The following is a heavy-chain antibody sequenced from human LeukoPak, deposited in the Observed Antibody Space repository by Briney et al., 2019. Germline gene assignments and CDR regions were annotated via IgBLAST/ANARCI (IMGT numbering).Heavy chain of an antibody. CDR1: GYTFTSYD. J-gene: IGHJ4*02. Sequence: ASVKVSCKASGYTFTSYDINWVRQATGQGLEWMGWMNPNSGNTGYAQKFQGRVTITRNTSISTAYMELSSLRSEDTAVYYCAARGYSYEIFDYWGQGTLVTVSS. CDR2: MNPNSGNT. CDR3: AARGYSYEIFDY. V-gene: IGHV1-8*03. D-gene: IGHD5-18*01.